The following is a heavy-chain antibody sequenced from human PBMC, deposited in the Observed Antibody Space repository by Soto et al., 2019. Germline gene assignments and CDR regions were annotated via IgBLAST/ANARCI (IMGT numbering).Heavy chain of an antibody. CDR3: ARVFRWSSSSWGFDY. D-gene: IGHD6-6*01. CDR1: GYTFLSYG. CDR2: ISAYNAHT. Sequence: QVQLVQSGAEVKKPGASVKVSCKASGYTFLSYGITWVRQAPGQGLEWMGWISAYNAHTNYGQKFQDRVSMATDTSSNTAYLEVRSLRSDDTAFYFCARVFRWSSSSWGFDYWGQGTLFTVSS. V-gene: IGHV1-18*01. J-gene: IGHJ4*02.